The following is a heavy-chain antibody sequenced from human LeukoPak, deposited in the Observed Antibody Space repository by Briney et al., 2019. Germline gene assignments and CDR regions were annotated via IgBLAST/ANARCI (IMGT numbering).Heavy chain of an antibody. Sequence: GGSLRLSCAASGLTVGSNYMSWVRQAPGKGLEWVSVIYGGGNIYYADSVKGRFTISRDNSKNTLYLQMNSLRAEDTAVYYCARGAGYNYPYYFDYWGQGTLVTVSS. CDR1: GLTVGSNY. CDR3: ARGAGYNYPYYFDY. CDR2: IYGGGNI. V-gene: IGHV3-53*01. D-gene: IGHD5-24*01. J-gene: IGHJ4*02.